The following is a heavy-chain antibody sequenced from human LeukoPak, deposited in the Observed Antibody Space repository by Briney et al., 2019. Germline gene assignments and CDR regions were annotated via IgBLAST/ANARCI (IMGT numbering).Heavy chain of an antibody. CDR3: AKVNCSTTRCYPGAMDY. CDR1: GLTFSSYA. V-gene: IGHV3-23*01. D-gene: IGHD2-2*01. J-gene: IGHJ4*02. Sequence: GGSLRLSCAVSGLTFSSYAMSWVRQAPGRGLEWVSVIGGSGDITYYADSVKGRFTNSRDNSKYTLFLQMNSLRAEDTAVYYCAKVNCSTTRCYPGAMDYWGQGTLVTVTS. CDR2: IGGSGDIT.